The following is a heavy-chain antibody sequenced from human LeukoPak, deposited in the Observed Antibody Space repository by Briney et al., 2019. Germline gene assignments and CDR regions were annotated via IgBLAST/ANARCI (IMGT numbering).Heavy chain of an antibody. J-gene: IGHJ4*02. V-gene: IGHV4-59*08. D-gene: IGHD6-6*01. CDR3: ARHREFSSSGNYFDY. CDR2: IYYSGST. Sequence: SETLSLTCSLSLGSISSNYWRWIRQPPGEPLEWIGYIYYSGSTTYNPSRKSRVTISLDTSKNQFSLKLKSVTAADTAVYYCARHREFSSSGNYFDYWGQGTLVTVSS. CDR1: LGSISSNY.